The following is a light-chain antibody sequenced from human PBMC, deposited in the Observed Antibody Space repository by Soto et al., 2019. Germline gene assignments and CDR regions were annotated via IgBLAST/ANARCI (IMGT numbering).Light chain of an antibody. Sequence: DIQLTQSPVSLSASVGERVTITCRASQSISSWLAWYQQKPGKAPNLLIYTASTLQTGVPSRFSGSGSGIEFTLTISGLQTDDFATYYCQHSHSYPWTFGQGTKVEV. V-gene: IGKV1-5*03. J-gene: IGKJ1*01. CDR3: QHSHSYPWT. CDR2: TAS. CDR1: QSISSW.